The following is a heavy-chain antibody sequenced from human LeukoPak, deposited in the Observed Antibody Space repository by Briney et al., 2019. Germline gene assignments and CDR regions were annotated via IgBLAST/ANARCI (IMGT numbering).Heavy chain of an antibody. Sequence: GESLRLSCAASGFTFSSYALTLVRQAPGKGLEWVATITGSDDTTYYADSVKGRFTISRDYSKNTVHLQLTSLRAEDTAIYYCAKGPHLYSGYHPDYWGQGTLVTVSS. V-gene: IGHV3-23*01. CDR2: ITGSDDTT. J-gene: IGHJ4*02. D-gene: IGHD5-12*01. CDR3: AKGPHLYSGYHPDY. CDR1: GFTFSSYA.